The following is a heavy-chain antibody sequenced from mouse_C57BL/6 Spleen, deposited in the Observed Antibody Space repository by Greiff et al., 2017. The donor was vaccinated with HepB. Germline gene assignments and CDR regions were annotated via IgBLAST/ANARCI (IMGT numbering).Heavy chain of an antibody. CDR1: GFTFSSYA. V-gene: IGHV5-4*01. J-gene: IGHJ4*01. CDR3: ATTVHYYAMDY. CDR2: ISDGGSYT. D-gene: IGHD1-1*01. Sequence: EVQVVESGGGLVKPGGSLKLSCAASGFTFSSYAMSWVRQTPEKRLEWVATISDGGSYTYYPDNVKGRFTISRDNAKNNLYLQMSHLKSEDTAMYYCATTVHYYAMDYWGQGTSVTVSS.